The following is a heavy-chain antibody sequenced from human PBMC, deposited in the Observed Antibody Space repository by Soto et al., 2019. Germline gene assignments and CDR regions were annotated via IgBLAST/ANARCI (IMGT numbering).Heavy chain of an antibody. Sequence: QVPLVQSGAEVKKPGASVKVSCKASGYTFTGYYMHWVRQAPGQGLEWMGWINPNSGGTNYAQKFQGWVTMTRDTSISTAYMELSRLRSDDTAVYYCARDLGYCSGGSCSPSSGYFDYWGQGTLVTVSS. CDR1: GYTFTGYY. CDR2: INPNSGGT. J-gene: IGHJ4*02. CDR3: ARDLGYCSGGSCSPSSGYFDY. D-gene: IGHD2-15*01. V-gene: IGHV1-2*04.